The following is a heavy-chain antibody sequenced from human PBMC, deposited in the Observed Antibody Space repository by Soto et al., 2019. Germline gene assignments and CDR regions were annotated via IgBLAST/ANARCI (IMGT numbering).Heavy chain of an antibody. V-gene: IGHV3-23*01. CDR3: ARSLFLASTDTEPFDY. CDR2: ISGGGNDA. J-gene: IGHJ4*02. Sequence: EVQLLESGGGLVQPGGSLVLSCAASRFTFSSYAMSWVRQAPGKGLEWVSSISGGGNDAYYADSVKGRFTISRDNSQNTLYLQMSSLRADDPAVYYCARSLFLASTDTEPFDYCGQGALVTVSS. D-gene: IGHD3-3*02. CDR1: RFTFSSYA.